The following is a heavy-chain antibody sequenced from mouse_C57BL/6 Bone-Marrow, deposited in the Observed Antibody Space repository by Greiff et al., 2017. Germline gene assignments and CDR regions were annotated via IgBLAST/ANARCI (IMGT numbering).Heavy chain of an antibody. J-gene: IGHJ2*01. CDR1: GFTFSSYG. D-gene: IGHD1-1*01. V-gene: IGHV5-6*01. CDR3: ARHLYYGSSYCY. CDR2: ISSGGSYT. Sequence: EVTVVESGGDLVKPGGSLKLSCAASGFTFSSYGMSWVRQTPDKRLEWVANISSGGSYTYYPDSVTGRFTISRDNAKNTMYLQMSSLKSEDTAMYYCARHLYYGSSYCYWGQGTTLTVSS.